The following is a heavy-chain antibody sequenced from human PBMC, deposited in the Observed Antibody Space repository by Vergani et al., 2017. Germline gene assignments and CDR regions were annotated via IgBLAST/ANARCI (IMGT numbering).Heavy chain of an antibody. CDR3: ARGDYGILTGYRY. V-gene: IGHV1-46*03. CDR2: INPSGGHT. D-gene: IGHD3-9*01. J-gene: IGHJ4*02. CDR1: GYTFSNYY. Sequence: QVQVVQSGAEVKKSGASVKVSCKTSGYTFSNYYMYWVRQAPGQGLEWMGIINPSGGHTNYAQKFQSRVTMTRDTSTSTVYMELSSLRSEDTAIYYCARGDYGILTGYRYWGQGTLVTVSA.